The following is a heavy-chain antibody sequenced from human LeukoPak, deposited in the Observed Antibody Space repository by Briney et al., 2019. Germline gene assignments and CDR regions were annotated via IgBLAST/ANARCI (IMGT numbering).Heavy chain of an antibody. J-gene: IGHJ4*02. V-gene: IGHV4-34*01. Sequence: PSDTLSLTCAVYGGSFSGYYWSWIRQPPGKGLEWIGEINHSGSTNYNPSLKSRVTISVDTSKNQFSLKLSSVTAADTAVYYCARRRYYDFWSGYSGPSFQFDYWGQGTLVTVSS. CDR3: ARRRYYDFWSGYSGPSFQFDY. CDR1: GGSFSGYY. CDR2: INHSGST. D-gene: IGHD3-3*01.